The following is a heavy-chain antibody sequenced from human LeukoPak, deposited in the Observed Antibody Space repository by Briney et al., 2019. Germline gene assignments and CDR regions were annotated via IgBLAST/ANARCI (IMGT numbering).Heavy chain of an antibody. J-gene: IGHJ4*02. CDR2: ITTSDGNT. V-gene: IGHV3-23*01. D-gene: IGHD7-27*01. CDR1: RFTFNSYA. CDR3: AKDGGLWVSAHWGDS. Sequence: PGGSLRLSYAASRFTFNSYAMSWVRQAPGKGLEWVSTITTSDGNTYYADSVKGRFTVSRDNSKNTLYLQMNSLRAEDTAVYYCAKDGGLWVSAHWGDSWGRGTLVTVSS.